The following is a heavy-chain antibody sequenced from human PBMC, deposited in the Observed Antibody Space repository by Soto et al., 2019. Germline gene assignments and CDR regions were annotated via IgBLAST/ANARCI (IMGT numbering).Heavy chain of an antibody. CDR2: ISSSGTTM. CDR3: AGDPYYYGSAF. D-gene: IGHD3-10*01. V-gene: IGHV3-11*01. CDR1: GFRFSDHY. Sequence: GGSLRLSCTASGFRFSDHYMTWIRQAPGKGLEWVSKISSSGTTMYYADSVKGRFTVSRDNAKNSLYLEMNSLRAEDTAVYYCAGDPYYYGSAFWGQGTLVTVSS. J-gene: IGHJ4*02.